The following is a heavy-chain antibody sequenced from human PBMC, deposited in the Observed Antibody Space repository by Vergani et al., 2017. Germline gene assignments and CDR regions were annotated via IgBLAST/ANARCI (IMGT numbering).Heavy chain of an antibody. Sequence: QVQLQQWGAGLLKPSETLSLTCAVYGGSFSGYYWSWIRQPPGKGLEWIGEINHSGSTNFNPSLKSRVTISVDTSKNQFSLKLSSVTAADTAVYYCARDGDIVVVPAAISGSFDYWGQGTLVTVSS. J-gene: IGHJ4*02. CDR2: INHSGST. CDR1: GGSFSGYY. D-gene: IGHD2-2*01. V-gene: IGHV4-34*01. CDR3: ARDGDIVVVPAAISGSFDY.